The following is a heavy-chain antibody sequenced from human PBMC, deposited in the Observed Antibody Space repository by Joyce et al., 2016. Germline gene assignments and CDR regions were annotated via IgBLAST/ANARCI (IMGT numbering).Heavy chain of an antibody. J-gene: IGHJ3*02. CDR2: IYPGDSVN. D-gene: IGHD3-16*01. V-gene: IGHV5-51*01. CDR1: GYSFTTHW. Sequence: EVQLVQSGAEVKKPGESLKISCDSSGYSFTTHWIGWVRQMPGKGLEGVGIIYPGDSVNRYSPSFQGQDTISADKSITPAYVQWSSRKTSDTAMDYCARLRWGAFDSWGKGTRVTVSS. CDR3: ARLRWGAFDS.